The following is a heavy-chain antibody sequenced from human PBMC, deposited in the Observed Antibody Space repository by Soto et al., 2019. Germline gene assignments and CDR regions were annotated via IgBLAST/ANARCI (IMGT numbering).Heavy chain of an antibody. J-gene: IGHJ3*02. CDR2: IKSKTDGGTT. Sequence: EVQLVESGGGLVKPGGSLRLSCAASGFTFSNAWMSWVRHAPGKGLEWVGRIKSKTDGGTTDYAAPVKGRFTISRDDSINTRYLQMNSRKTEDTAVYYCTTEQTGSPYALDIWGQGTMDTVSS. CDR1: GFTFSNAW. V-gene: IGHV3-15*01. CDR3: TTEQTGSPYALDI.